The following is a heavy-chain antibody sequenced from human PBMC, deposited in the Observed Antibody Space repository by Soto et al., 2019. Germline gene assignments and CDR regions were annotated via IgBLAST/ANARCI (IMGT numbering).Heavy chain of an antibody. J-gene: IGHJ4*02. Sequence: VQLVGSGGGLVQPGGSLRLSCAASGFTFSSYWMHWVRQTPGKGLVWVGRITADGIGTTYADSVKGRFTISRDNAKNMVYLQMNSLRAEDTAVYYCAAFVVVTAGEYWGQGTLVTVSS. V-gene: IGHV3-74*01. CDR3: AAFVVVTAGEY. CDR2: ITADGIGT. CDR1: GFTFSSYW. D-gene: IGHD2-21*02.